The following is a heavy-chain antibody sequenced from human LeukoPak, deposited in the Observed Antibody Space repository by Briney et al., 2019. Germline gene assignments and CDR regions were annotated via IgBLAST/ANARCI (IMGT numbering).Heavy chain of an antibody. Sequence: SETLSLTCSVSGGSVSRYYWSWIRQSPGKGLEWIAYIYYTGSVNYNPSLKSRVTMSIDTSKNQFSLKLSSVTAADSAVYFCARRNSGWNDSKGWFDPWGQGTLVTVSS. CDR1: GGSVSRYY. V-gene: IGHV4-59*08. D-gene: IGHD1-1*01. CDR2: IYYTGSV. CDR3: ARRNSGWNDSKGWFDP. J-gene: IGHJ5*02.